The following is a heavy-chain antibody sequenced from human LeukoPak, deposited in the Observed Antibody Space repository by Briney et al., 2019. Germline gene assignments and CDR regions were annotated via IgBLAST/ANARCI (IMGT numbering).Heavy chain of an antibody. CDR1: GFSFRAYA. D-gene: IGHD2-2*02. V-gene: IGHV3-30*04. Sequence: GGSLRLSCAASGFSFRAYAIHWVRQAPGKGLEWVAVISHDGSQKYYAASVKGRFIVSRDNSKNTLYLQMNSLRAEDTAVYYCARDDTADYFDYWGQGTLVTVSS. CDR3: ARDDTADYFDY. CDR2: ISHDGSQK. J-gene: IGHJ4*02.